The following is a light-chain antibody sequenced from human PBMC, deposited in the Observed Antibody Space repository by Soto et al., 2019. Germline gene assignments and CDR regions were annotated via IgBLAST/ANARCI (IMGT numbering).Light chain of an antibody. Sequence: QSVLTQPPSASGTPGQRVTISCSGSSSNIGSHYVYWYQQLPGTAPKLLIYSNNERPSGVPDRFSGSKSGTSVSLAISGLRSEDEADYYCAAWDASLSGVVFGGGTKVTVL. J-gene: IGLJ2*01. CDR2: SNN. V-gene: IGLV1-47*02. CDR3: AAWDASLSGVV. CDR1: SSNIGSHY.